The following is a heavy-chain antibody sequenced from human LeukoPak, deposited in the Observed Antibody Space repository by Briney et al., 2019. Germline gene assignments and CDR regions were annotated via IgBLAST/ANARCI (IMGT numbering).Heavy chain of an antibody. D-gene: IGHD2-21*02. J-gene: IGHJ4*02. Sequence: TSETLSLTCTVSGGSISNYYWSWIRKPPGKGLEWIGYIYYSGSTNYNPSLKSRVTISVDTSKNQFSLKLSSVTAADTAVYYCARTAGLYYFDYWGQGTLVTVSS. CDR2: IYYSGST. V-gene: IGHV4-59*08. CDR3: ARTAGLYYFDY. CDR1: GGSISNYY.